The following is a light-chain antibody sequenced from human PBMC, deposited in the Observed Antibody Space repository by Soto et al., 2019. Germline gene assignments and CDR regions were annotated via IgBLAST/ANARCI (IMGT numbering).Light chain of an antibody. CDR1: SSDVGGYNF. CDR3: SSYTTSSTVV. J-gene: IGLJ1*01. V-gene: IGLV2-14*03. CDR2: EVT. Sequence: QSVLTQPASVFGSPGQSITISCTGTSSDVGGYNFVSWYQQLPGKAPKLMIYEVTSRPSGVSNRFSGSKSGNTASLTISGLQPEDEADYYCSSYTTSSTVVFGTGTKVTLL.